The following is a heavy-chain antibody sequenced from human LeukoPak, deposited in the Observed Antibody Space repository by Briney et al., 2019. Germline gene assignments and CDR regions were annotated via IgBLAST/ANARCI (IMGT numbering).Heavy chain of an antibody. J-gene: IGHJ4*02. CDR1: RFTLSTYG. CDR3: ACFVSWGIDY. V-gene: IGHV3-7*01. Sequence: GGSLRLSCAAYRFTLSTYGMSWVRQAPGKGLEWVANIKQDGSEKYYVASVKGRFTISRDNAKNSLYLQMNSLRAEDTAVYYCACFVSWGIDYWGQGTLVTVSS. CDR2: IKQDGSEK. D-gene: IGHD6-13*01.